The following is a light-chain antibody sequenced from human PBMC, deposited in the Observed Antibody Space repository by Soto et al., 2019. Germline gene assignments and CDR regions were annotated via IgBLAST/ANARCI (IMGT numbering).Light chain of an antibody. J-gene: IGLJ1*01. CDR3: SSYTTSNTRQIV. Sequence: QSVLTHPASVSGSPVQSITISCTGTSSDVGGYNYVSWYQHHPGKAPKLIIYDVSNRPSGVSIRFSGSKSDNTASLTISGLQPEDEADYHCSSYTTSNTRQIVFGTGTKVTVL. CDR2: DVS. CDR1: SSDVGGYNY. V-gene: IGLV2-14*03.